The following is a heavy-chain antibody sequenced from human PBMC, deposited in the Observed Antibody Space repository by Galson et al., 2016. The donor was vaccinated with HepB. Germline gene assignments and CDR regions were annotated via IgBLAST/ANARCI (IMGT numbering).Heavy chain of an antibody. CDR3: ARAIRYELLTEY. V-gene: IGHV1-8*01. J-gene: IGHJ4*02. D-gene: IGHD3-9*01. Sequence: SVKVSCKASGYSFSDYDFAWVRQVPGQGLEWMGWMNPNSGNTGYAQRLRGRIAMTRDASTNTAYMELSSLRSEATAVYYCARAIRYELLTEYWGRGTLVTVSS. CDR2: MNPNSGNT. CDR1: GYSFSDYD.